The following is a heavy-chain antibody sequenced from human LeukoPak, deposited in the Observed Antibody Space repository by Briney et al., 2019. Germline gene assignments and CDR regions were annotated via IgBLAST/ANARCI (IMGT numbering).Heavy chain of an antibody. D-gene: IGHD3-9*01. CDR2: ISGSGANT. Sequence: GRPLRNSREASRFTFSAYVMIWVRHAPGKELEWFSTISGSGANTYYADSVRGRFTISRDHSKNTLYLHMNSLRAEDTAVYYCAKERAGYSNPYYFDYWGQGSLVTVSS. CDR3: AKERAGYSNPYYFDY. V-gene: IGHV3-23*01. J-gene: IGHJ4*02. CDR1: RFTFSAYV.